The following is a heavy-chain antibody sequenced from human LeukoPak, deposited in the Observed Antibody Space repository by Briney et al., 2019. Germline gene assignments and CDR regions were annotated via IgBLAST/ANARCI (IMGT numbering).Heavy chain of an antibody. D-gene: IGHD3-22*01. J-gene: IGHJ4*02. V-gene: IGHV3-30-3*01. CDR2: ILYDGSKK. Sequence: PGGLLRLSCAASGFTFSSYAMHWVRQAPGKGLEWVAVILYDGSKKYYVDSVKGRFTISRDNSKNTLYLQMNSPRAEDTAVYYCARDPSDNGGYYYVFDYWGQGTLVTVSS. CDR1: GFTFSSYA. CDR3: ARDPSDNGGYYYVFDY.